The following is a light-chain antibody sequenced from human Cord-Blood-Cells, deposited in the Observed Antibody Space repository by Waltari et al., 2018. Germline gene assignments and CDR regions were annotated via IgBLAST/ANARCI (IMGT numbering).Light chain of an antibody. CDR2: DAA. V-gene: IGKV3-11*02. CDR1: QRVSSY. J-gene: IGKJ4*01. CDR3: QQRSNWLT. Sequence: EIVLTQSPATLSLSPGERATLACRASQRVSSYLAWYQQKPGQAPRLLIYDAANGATGIPARFSGSGSGRDFTLTISSLEPEDFAVYYCQQRSNWLTFGGGTKVEIK.